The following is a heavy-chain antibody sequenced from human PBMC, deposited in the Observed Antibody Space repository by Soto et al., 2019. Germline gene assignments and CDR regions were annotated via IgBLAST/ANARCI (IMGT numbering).Heavy chain of an antibody. J-gene: IGHJ4*02. CDR1: GGSFIGYY. Sequence: PSETLSVTCAVYGGSFIGYYWNWIRQPPGKGLEWIGEINQSGSTNYNPSLKSRVAISIDTSKKQFSLKVSSVTAADTGVYYCARARYWGQGTLVTVSS. V-gene: IGHV4-34*01. CDR2: INQSGST. CDR3: ARARY.